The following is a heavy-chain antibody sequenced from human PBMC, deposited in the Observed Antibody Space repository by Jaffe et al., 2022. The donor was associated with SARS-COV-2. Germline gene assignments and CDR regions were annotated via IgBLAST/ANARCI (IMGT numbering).Heavy chain of an antibody. J-gene: IGHJ6*03. V-gene: IGHV4-59*01. Sequence: QVQLQESGPGLVKPSETLSLTCTVSGGSISSYYWSWIRQPPGKGLEWIGYIYYSGSTNYNPSLKSRVTISVDTSKNQFSLKLSSVTAADTAVYYCARGVGYYYYYMDVWGKGTTVTVSS. CDR3: ARGVGYYYYYMDV. D-gene: IGHD1-26*01. CDR2: IYYSGST. CDR1: GGSISSYY.